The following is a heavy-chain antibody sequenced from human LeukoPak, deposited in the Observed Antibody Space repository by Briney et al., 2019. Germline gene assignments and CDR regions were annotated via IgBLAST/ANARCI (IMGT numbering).Heavy chain of an antibody. V-gene: IGHV3-74*01. D-gene: IGHD2-8*02. CDR2: FNRDGTTT. CDR1: GFNVRSYW. CDR3: AARDKSCSGGVCDPIDY. J-gene: IGHJ4*02. Sequence: GGPLRLSCAASGFNVRSYWMHWVRIVPGKGLVWVSRFNRDGTTTSYANSVKGRFTISKDIAKNTLFLQMNSLRADDTAVYYCAARDKSCSGGVCDPIDYWGQGTLVTVSS.